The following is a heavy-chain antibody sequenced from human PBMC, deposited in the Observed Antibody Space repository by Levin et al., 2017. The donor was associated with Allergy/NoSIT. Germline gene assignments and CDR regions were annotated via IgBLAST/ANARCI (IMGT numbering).Heavy chain of an antibody. CDR1: EFSFSSYA. CDR2: ILKSGGST. CDR3: AKGGGYTLSDAFDI. Sequence: GESLKISCAASEFSFSSYAMSWVRQTPGKGLEWVSTILKSGGSTYYADSVEGRFTLSRDNSKNTLSLQMNSLRADDTAVYYCAKGGGYTLSDAFDIWGQGTMVTVSS. J-gene: IGHJ3*02. D-gene: IGHD3-16*02. V-gene: IGHV3-23*01.